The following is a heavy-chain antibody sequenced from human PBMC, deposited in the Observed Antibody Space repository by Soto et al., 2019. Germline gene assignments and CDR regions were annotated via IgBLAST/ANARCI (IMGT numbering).Heavy chain of an antibody. V-gene: IGHV1-2*02. D-gene: IGHD3-22*01. Sequence: ASVKVSCKASGYTFTDFYIHWVRQTPGQGLEWMAWISPYSGGSNYAQRFQGSVTVTRDMSISTAYMELSRLTSDDTAVYYCARAFFYQGSDSRGYSFDAFDFWGPGTLVTVSS. CDR2: ISPYSGGS. J-gene: IGHJ3*01. CDR1: GYTFTDFY. CDR3: ARAFFYQGSDSRGYSFDAFDF.